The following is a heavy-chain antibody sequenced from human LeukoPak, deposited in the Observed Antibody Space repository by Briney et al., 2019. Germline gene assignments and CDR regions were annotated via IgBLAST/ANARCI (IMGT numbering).Heavy chain of an antibody. D-gene: IGHD1-7*01. CDR3: ARTNSITGTNPFDY. CDR1: GFSLSTSGMC. V-gene: IGHV2-70*11. CDR2: IDWDDDK. J-gene: IGHJ4*02. Sequence: SGPALVKPTQTLTLTCTFSGFSLSTSGMCVSWIRQPPRKALEWLARIDWDDDKYYRTSLKTRLTISKDTSKNQVVLTMTNMDPVDTATYYCARTNSITGTNPFDYWGQGTLVTVSS.